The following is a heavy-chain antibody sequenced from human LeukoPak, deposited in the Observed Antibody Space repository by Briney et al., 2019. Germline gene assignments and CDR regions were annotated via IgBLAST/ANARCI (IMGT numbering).Heavy chain of an antibody. J-gene: IGHJ4*02. V-gene: IGHV3-9*01. CDR3: XXGQTTGKFDY. CDR1: GFTFDDYA. Sequence: SLXXXCAASGFTFDDYAMHWVRQAPGKGLEWVSGISWNSGSIVYADSVKGRFTISRDNAKNSLYLQMNSLRDEDTALYYCXXGQTTGKFDYWGQGTLVTVSS. D-gene: IGHD4-11*01. CDR2: ISWNSGSI.